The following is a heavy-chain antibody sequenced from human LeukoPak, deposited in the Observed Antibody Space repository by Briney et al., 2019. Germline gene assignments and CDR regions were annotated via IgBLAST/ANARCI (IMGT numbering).Heavy chain of an antibody. CDR2: ISSSSSYI. CDR3: ARDGDTVLTRGYYYYMDV. J-gene: IGHJ6*03. V-gene: IGHV3-21*01. CDR1: GFTFSSYS. D-gene: IGHD4-23*01. Sequence: GGSLRLSCAASGFTFSSYSMNWVRQAPGKGLEWVSSISSSSSYIYYADSVKGRFTISRDNAKKSLYLQMNSLRAEDTAVYYCARDGDTVLTRGYYYYMDVWGKGTTVTVSS.